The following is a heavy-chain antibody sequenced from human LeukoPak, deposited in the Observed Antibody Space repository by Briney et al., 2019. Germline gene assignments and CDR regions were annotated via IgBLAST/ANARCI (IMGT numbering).Heavy chain of an antibody. CDR2: IYYSGST. D-gene: IGHD1-26*01. J-gene: IGHJ4*02. V-gene: IGHV4-39*01. Sequence: EASETLSLTCTVSGGSISSSSYYWGWIRQPPGKGLEWIGSIYYSGSTYYNRSLKSRVTISVDTSKNQFSLKLSSVTAADTAVYYCARNSGSYYVADYWGQGTLVTVSS. CDR3: ARNSGSYYVADY. CDR1: GGSISSSSYY.